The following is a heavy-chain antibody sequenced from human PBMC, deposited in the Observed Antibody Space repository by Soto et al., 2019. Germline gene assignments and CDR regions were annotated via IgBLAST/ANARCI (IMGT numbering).Heavy chain of an antibody. CDR1: GGTFSNYA. J-gene: IGHJ1*01. Sequence: SVKVSCKASGGTFSNYAITWVRQAPGRGLEWMGGIIPFFGTTNYAQIFQDRVTITADESTNTAYMVLRSLRFEDTADYYCEGATGHDILTHYIANWG. D-gene: IGHD3-9*01. CDR3: EGATGHDILTHYIAN. CDR2: IIPFFGTT. V-gene: IGHV1-69*13.